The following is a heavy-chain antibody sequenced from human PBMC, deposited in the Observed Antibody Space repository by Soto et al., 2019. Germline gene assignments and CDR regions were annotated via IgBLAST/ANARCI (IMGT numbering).Heavy chain of an antibody. CDR2: INAGNGNT. CDR1: GYTFTSYA. J-gene: IGHJ4*02. Sequence: QVQLVQSGAEVKKPGASVKVSCKASGYTFTSYAMHWVRQAPGQRLEWMGWINAGNGNTKYSQKFQGRVTITRDTSASTAYIELCSLRSEDTAVYFCARDIWFGLSHYWGQGDPVTPSS. CDR3: ARDIWFGLSHY. V-gene: IGHV1-3*01. D-gene: IGHD3-10*01.